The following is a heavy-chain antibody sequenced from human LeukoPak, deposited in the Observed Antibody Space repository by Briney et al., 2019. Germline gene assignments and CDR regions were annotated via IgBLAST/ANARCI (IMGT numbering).Heavy chain of an antibody. V-gene: IGHV1-58*01. Sequence: TSVKVSCKASGFTFTSSAVQWVRQARGQRLEWIGWIVVGSGNTNYAQKFQERVTITRDMSTSTAYMELSSLRSEDTAVYYCAADRLLWYPVGFDPWGQGTLVTVSS. J-gene: IGHJ5*02. CDR1: GFTFTSSA. CDR3: AADRLLWYPVGFDP. CDR2: IVVGSGNT. D-gene: IGHD3-10*01.